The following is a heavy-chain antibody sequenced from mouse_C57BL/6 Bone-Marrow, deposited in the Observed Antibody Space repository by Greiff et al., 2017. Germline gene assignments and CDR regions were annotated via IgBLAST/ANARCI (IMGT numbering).Heavy chain of an antibody. CDR2: IYPRSGNT. CDR3: ARSPLLLRY. J-gene: IGHJ2*01. Sequence: QVQLQQSGAELARPGASVKLSCKASGYTFTSYGISWVKQRTGQGLEWIGEIYPRSGNTYYNEKFKGKATLTADKSSSTAYMVLRRLTSEDAAVYFCARSPLLLRYWGQGTTLTVSS. D-gene: IGHD1-1*01. CDR1: GYTFTSYG. V-gene: IGHV1-81*01.